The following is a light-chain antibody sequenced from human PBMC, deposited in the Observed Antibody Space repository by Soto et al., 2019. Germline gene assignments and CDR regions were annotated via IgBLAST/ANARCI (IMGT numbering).Light chain of an antibody. CDR2: LGS. CDR1: QSLLHSNGYNY. V-gene: IGKV2-28*01. J-gene: IGKJ4*01. CDR3: MQALQSPLT. Sequence: DIVMTQSPLSLPVTPGEPASISCRSSQSLLHSNGYNYLDWYLQKPGQSPQLLIYLGSNRASGVSGRFSGSGSGTDFTLKISRVEAEDVGVYYCMQALQSPLTFGGGTKVDI.